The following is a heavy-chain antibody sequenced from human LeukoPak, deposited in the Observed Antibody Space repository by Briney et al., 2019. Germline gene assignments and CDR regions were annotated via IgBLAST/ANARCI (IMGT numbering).Heavy chain of an antibody. D-gene: IGHD2-15*01. CDR1: GFTFNNYA. CDR2: ISGSGGRT. V-gene: IGHV3-23*01. J-gene: IGHJ2*01. Sequence: GGSLRLSCAASGFTFNNYAMSWVRQAPGKGLEWVSAISGSGGRTYYADSVKGRFTISRDNSKNTLYLQMNSLRAEDTAVYYCARVLGYCSGGSCKGSWYFDLWGRGTLVTVSS. CDR3: ARVLGYCSGGSCKGSWYFDL.